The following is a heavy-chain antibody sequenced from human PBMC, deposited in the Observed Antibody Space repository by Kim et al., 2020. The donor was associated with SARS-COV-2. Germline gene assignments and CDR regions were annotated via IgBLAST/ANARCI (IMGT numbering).Heavy chain of an antibody. D-gene: IGHD3-10*01. CDR3: AIHYGSGIPHPTRGYYYGMDV. V-gene: IGHV5-51*01. Sequence: GESLKISCKGSGYSFTSYWIGWVRQMPGKGLEWMGIIYPGDSDTRYSPSFQGQVTISADKSISTAYLQWSSLKASDTAMYYCAIHYGSGIPHPTRGYYYGMDVWGQGTTVTVSS. J-gene: IGHJ6*02. CDR1: GYSFTSYW. CDR2: IYPGDSDT.